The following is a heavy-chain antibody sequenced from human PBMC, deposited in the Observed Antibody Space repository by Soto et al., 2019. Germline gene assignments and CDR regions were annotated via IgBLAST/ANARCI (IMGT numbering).Heavy chain of an antibody. CDR3: ARNDDSGSVY. J-gene: IGHJ4*02. D-gene: IGHD3-22*01. CDR2: ISGGSDYK. CDR1: GFTFSNYN. Sequence: PGGSLRLSCVASGFTFSNYNMNWVRQAPGKGLEWISAISGGSDYKVYADSMKGRFTISRDNAKNSLYLEMNSLRAEDTAVYFCARNDDSGSVYWGQGTLVTVSS. V-gene: IGHV3-21*01.